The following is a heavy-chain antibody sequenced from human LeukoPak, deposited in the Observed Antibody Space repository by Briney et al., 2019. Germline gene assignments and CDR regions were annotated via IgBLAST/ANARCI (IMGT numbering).Heavy chain of an antibody. D-gene: IGHD6-13*01. CDR1: AYTFTSYD. Sequence: GAPVKVSCKASAYTFTSYDINWVRQATGQGLEWMGWMDPNSGNTAYAQKFQGRVTMTRDTSISTAYMELSSLRSEDTAVYYCARGHGPGGSRWPNLDHWGQGTLVTASS. J-gene: IGHJ4*02. CDR3: ARGHGPGGSRWPNLDH. V-gene: IGHV1-8*01. CDR2: MDPNSGNT.